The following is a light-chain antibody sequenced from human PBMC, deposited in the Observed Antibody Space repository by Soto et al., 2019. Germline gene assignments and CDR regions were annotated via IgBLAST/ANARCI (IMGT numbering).Light chain of an antibody. CDR3: QQSYMDPIT. J-gene: IGKJ5*01. V-gene: IGKV3-15*01. CDR1: QSVSSN. Sequence: EIVMTQSPATLSVSPGERATLSCRASQSVSSNLAWYQQKPGQAPRLLIYGASTRATGIPARFSGSGGGTDFTLSISSVQPEDFATYFCQQSYMDPITFGQGTRLEI. CDR2: GAS.